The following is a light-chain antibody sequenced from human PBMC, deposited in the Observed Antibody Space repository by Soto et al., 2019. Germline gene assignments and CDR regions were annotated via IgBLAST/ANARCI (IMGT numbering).Light chain of an antibody. V-gene: IGKV1-5*03. J-gene: IGKJ1*01. CDR1: QTVNIW. CDR3: QQYENDSRT. CDR2: RAS. Sequence: DIQMTQSPSTLSASVGDRVTITCRSSQTVNIWLAWYQQKPGKAPKLLIYRASSLETDVPSRFSGSGSGTEFTLTINSLQPDGFATYYCQQYENDSRTFGQGTKVDIK.